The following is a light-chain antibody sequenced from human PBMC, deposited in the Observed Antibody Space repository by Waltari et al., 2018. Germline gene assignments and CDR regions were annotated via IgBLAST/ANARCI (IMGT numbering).Light chain of an antibody. CDR1: QSLVDSDGNTY. Sequence: DVVMTQSPVSLPVTLGQPASISCRSSQSLVDSDGNTYLNWFQQRPGQSPRRLIYKVSNRDSGVPDRFSGRGSGTDFTLKISRVEAEDVGIYYGVQDIHWPFTFGPGTKVDIK. CDR2: KVS. CDR3: VQDIHWPFT. J-gene: IGKJ3*01. V-gene: IGKV2-30*01.